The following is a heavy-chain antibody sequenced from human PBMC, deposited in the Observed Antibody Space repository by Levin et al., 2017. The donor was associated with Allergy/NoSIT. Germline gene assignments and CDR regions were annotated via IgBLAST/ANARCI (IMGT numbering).Heavy chain of an antibody. CDR2: TRNKANSYTT. CDR1: GFLFSDHY. CDR3: ARGGYSSTRHERRFYYGMDV. D-gene: IGHD6-13*01. Sequence: LSLTCAASGFLFSDHYMDWVRQAPGKGLEWVGRTRNKANSYTTEYAASVKGRFTISRDDSKNSLFLQMNSLIPEDTAVYYCARGGYSSTRHERRFYYGMDVWGQGTTVTVSS. J-gene: IGHJ6*02. V-gene: IGHV3-72*01.